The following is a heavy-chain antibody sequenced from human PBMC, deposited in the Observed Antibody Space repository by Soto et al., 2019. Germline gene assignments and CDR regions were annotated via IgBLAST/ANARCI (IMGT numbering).Heavy chain of an antibody. CDR2: VSYDGSFK. D-gene: IGHD2-2*01. CDR3: AKDSDQLLFDYYYYGMDV. V-gene: IGHV3-30*18. CDR1: GFTFSKFG. Sequence: QVQLVESGGGVVQPGGSLRLSCEASGFTFSKFGIHWVRQAPGKGLEWVAVVSYDGSFKYYADSVKGRFTISRDNSKNTLYLQMNSLRPEDTALYYCAKDSDQLLFDYYYYGMDVWGHGTTVTVSS. J-gene: IGHJ6*02.